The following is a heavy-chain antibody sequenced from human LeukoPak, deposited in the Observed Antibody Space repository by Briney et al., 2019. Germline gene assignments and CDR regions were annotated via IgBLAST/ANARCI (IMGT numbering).Heavy chain of an antibody. CDR2: IYYSGST. D-gene: IGHD4-23*01. J-gene: IGHJ3*02. Sequence: SSQTLSLTCTVSGGSISSGDYYWSWIRQPPGKGLEWIGYIYYSGSTYYNPSLKSRVTISVDTSKNQFSLKLSSVTAAVSAVYYCASFATVATGDAFDIWGQATMGTVSS. V-gene: IGHV4-30-4*08. CDR1: GGSISSGDYY. CDR3: ASFATVATGDAFDI.